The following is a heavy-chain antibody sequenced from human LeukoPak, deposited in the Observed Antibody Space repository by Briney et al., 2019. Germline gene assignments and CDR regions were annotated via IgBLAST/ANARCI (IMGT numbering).Heavy chain of an antibody. V-gene: IGHV3-48*03. Sequence: GGSLRLSCAASGFTFSGYEMNWVRQAPGKGLEWVSFISTSGSTIYYADSVKGRFTISRDNAKNSLYLQMNSLRAEDTAVYYCAKDLTDDHYSWFDPWGQGTLVTVSS. J-gene: IGHJ5*02. CDR3: AKDLTDDHYSWFDP. CDR1: GFTFSGYE. CDR2: ISTSGSTI.